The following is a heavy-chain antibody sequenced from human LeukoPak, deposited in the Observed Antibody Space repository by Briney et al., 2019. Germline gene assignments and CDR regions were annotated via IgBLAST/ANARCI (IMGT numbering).Heavy chain of an antibody. D-gene: IGHD3-16*01. CDR2: IKEDESAK. V-gene: IGHV3-7*01. CDR1: GLIFTDHW. J-gene: IGHJ4*02. CDR3: ARAVDVADY. Sequence: GGSLRLSCVASGLIFTDHWMSWVRQAPGKGLDWVANIKEDESAKSYADSVRGRFTISRDNAKNSVYLEMNNLRVEDTAVYYCARAVDVADYWGRGTLVTVSS.